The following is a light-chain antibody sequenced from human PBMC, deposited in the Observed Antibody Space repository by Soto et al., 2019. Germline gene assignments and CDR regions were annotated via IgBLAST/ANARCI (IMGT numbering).Light chain of an antibody. CDR2: DAS. Sequence: EIVLTQSPGTLSLSPRERATLSCRASQSVGNSLVWYQQKLGHPPRLLIYDASSRATGIPARFSGSGSGTDFTLTISSLEPEDFAVYYCHQRSDWPHTFGPGTKVDI. V-gene: IGKV3-11*01. CDR3: HQRSDWPHT. J-gene: IGKJ3*01. CDR1: QSVGNS.